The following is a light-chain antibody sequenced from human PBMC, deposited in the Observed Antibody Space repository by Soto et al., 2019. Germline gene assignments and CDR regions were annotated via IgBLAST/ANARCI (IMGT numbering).Light chain of an antibody. J-gene: IGKJ2*01. CDR1: QTVFHTSYNKDF. CDR2: WAS. Sequence: DIVMTQSPYSLSVSLGERATINCKSSQTVFHTSYNKDFLAWYQQKAGQPPKLLFYWASTRESGVPARFSGGGSGTDFSLTISSLQPEDVAVYYCQQYYSSVTFGQGTKVDIK. CDR3: QQYYSSVT. V-gene: IGKV4-1*01.